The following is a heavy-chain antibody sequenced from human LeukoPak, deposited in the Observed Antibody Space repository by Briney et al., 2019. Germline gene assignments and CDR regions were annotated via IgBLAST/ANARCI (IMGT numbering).Heavy chain of an antibody. Sequence: ASVKVSCKASGYTFTSYYMHWVRQAPGQGLEWMGIINPSGGSTSYAQKFQGRVTMTRDTSTSTVYMELSSLRSEDTAVYYCARDPVNSSSWQGAYGMDVWGQGTLVTVSS. CDR2: INPSGGST. CDR1: GYTFTSYY. D-gene: IGHD6-13*01. CDR3: ARDPVNSSSWQGAYGMDV. V-gene: IGHV1-46*01. J-gene: IGHJ6*02.